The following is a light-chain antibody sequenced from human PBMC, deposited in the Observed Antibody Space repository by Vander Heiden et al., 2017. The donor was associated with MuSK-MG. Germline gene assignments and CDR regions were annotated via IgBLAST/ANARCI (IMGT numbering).Light chain of an antibody. CDR1: QSISSY. V-gene: IGKV1-39*01. CDR2: AAS. J-gene: IGKJ1*01. CDR3: QQSYSNPRT. Sequence: DIQITQSPSSLSASVGDGVTITCRASQSISSYLNWYQQKPGKAPKLLIYAASSLQSGVPSRFSGSGSGTDFTLTISRLQPEDFATYYCQQSYSNPRTFGQGTKVEIK.